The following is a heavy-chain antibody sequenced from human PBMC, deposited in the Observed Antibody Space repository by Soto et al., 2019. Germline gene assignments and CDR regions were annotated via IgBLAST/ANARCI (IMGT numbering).Heavy chain of an antibody. V-gene: IGHV4-61*01. J-gene: IGHJ4*02. D-gene: IGHD3-22*01. CDR3: AGLNYSDSSGYPNGGDY. CDR1: GGSVSSGSYY. CDR2: IYYSGST. Sequence: SETLSLTCTVSGGSVSSGSYYWSWIRQPPGKGLEWIGYIYYSGSTNYNPSLKSRVTISVDTSKNQFSLKLSSVTAADTAVYYCAGLNYSDSSGYPNGGDYWGQGTLVTVSS.